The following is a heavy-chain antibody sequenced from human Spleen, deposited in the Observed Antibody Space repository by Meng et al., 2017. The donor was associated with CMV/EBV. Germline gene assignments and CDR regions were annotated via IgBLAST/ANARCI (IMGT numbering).Heavy chain of an antibody. CDR1: GFTFNRYW. J-gene: IGHJ3*02. CDR3: ASSLRPSSISWLDAFDI. V-gene: IGHV3-74*01. Sequence: GESLKISCTASGFTFNRYWMHWVRQAPGKGLAWVSRINSDGSTTNYADSVKGRFTISRDNAKNTLYLQMNSLRAEDTAVYYCASSLRPSSISWLDAFDIWGQGAVVTVSS. D-gene: IGHD2-2*01. CDR2: INSDGSTT.